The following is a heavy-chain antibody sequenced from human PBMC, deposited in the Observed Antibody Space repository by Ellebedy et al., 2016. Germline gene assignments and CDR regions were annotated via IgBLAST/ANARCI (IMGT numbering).Heavy chain of an antibody. CDR2: ISGSSSTK. J-gene: IGHJ4*02. V-gene: IGHV3-48*02. D-gene: IGHD6-19*01. CDR1: GFTFNWYS. CDR3: ARDGGSGWRNFDY. Sequence: GGSLRLSCAASGFTFNWYSLIWVRQAPGKGLDWISYISGSSSTKHYADSVKDRFTISRDNAKNSLYLQMNSLRDADTAVYYCARDGGSGWRNFDYWGQGTLVTVSS.